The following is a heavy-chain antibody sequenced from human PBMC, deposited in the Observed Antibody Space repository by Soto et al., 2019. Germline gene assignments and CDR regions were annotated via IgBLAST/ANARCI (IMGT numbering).Heavy chain of an antibody. CDR3: AREGDTAMVPLFDY. CDR1: GFTFSSYA. J-gene: IGHJ4*02. CDR2: ISYDGSNK. V-gene: IGHV3-30-3*01. Sequence: QVQLVESGGGVVQPGRSLRLSCAASGFTFSSYAMHWVRQAPGKGLEWVAVISYDGSNKYYADSVKGRFTISRDNSKNTLYLQMNCLRAEDTAVYYCAREGDTAMVPLFDYWGQGTLVTVSS. D-gene: IGHD5-18*01.